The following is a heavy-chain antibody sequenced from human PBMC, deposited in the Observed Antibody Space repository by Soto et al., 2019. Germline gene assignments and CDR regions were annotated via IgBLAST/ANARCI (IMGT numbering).Heavy chain of an antibody. D-gene: IGHD2-15*01. CDR2: IWYDGSNK. Sequence: QVQLVESGGGVVQPGRSLRLSCAASGFTFSSYGMHWVRQAPGKGLEWVAVIWYDGSNKYYADSVKGRFTSSRDNSKNTLYLQMNSLRAEDTAVYYCARDKPSGGSCFDYWGQGTLVTVSS. CDR1: GFTFSSYG. J-gene: IGHJ4*02. V-gene: IGHV3-33*01. CDR3: ARDKPSGGSCFDY.